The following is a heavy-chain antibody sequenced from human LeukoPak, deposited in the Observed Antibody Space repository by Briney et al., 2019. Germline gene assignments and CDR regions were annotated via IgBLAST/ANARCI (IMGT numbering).Heavy chain of an antibody. D-gene: IGHD3-3*01. J-gene: IGHJ4*02. CDR2: VSSDGSIT. V-gene: IGHV3-74*01. Sequence: GGSLRLSCAASGFTFSSYWMHWVRQAPGKWLVWVSRVSSDGSITDYTDSVKGRFTISRDNAKNTLYLQMNSLRAEDTAMYYCVRAVGGNDGRTFGYWAQGTLVTVSS. CDR3: VRAVGGNDGRTFGY. CDR1: GFTFSSYW.